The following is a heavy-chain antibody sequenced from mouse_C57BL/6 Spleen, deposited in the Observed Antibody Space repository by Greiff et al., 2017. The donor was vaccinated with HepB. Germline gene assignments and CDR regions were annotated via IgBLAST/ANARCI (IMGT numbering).Heavy chain of an antibody. CDR1: GFTFSSYA. CDR3: ARDFGYGSTVGRDYFDY. J-gene: IGHJ2*01. Sequence: EVQLQESGGGLVKPGGSLKLSCAASGFTFSSYAMSWVRQTPEKRLEWVATISDGGSYTYYPDNVKGRFTISRDNAKNNLYLQMSHLKSEDTAMYYCARDFGYGSTVGRDYFDYWGQGTTLTVSS. V-gene: IGHV5-4*01. D-gene: IGHD1-1*01. CDR2: ISDGGSYT.